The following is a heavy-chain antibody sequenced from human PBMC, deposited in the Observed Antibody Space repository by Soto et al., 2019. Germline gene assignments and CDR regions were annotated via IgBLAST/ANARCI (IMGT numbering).Heavy chain of an antibody. D-gene: IGHD1-26*01. Sequence: PGGSLRLSXAASGFTFSSYAMHWVRQAPGKGLEWVAVISYDGSNKYYADSVKGRFTISRDNSKNTLYLQMNSLRAEDTAVYYCARDEISGSYFDYWGQGTLVTVSS. CDR1: GFTFSSYA. V-gene: IGHV3-30-3*01. CDR2: ISYDGSNK. CDR3: ARDEISGSYFDY. J-gene: IGHJ4*02.